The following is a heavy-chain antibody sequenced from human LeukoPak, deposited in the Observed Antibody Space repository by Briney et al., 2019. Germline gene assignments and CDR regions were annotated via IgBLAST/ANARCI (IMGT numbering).Heavy chain of an antibody. V-gene: IGHV3-48*04. J-gene: IGHJ4*02. CDR3: ATSPGAYCGGDCYPYYFDY. D-gene: IGHD2-21*02. CDR2: ISSSGSTI. Sequence: GGSLRLSCAASGFTFSSYWMHWVRQAPGKGLEWVSYISSSGSTIYYADSVKGRFTISRDNAKNSLYLQMNSLRAEDTAVYYCATSPGAYCGGDCYPYYFDYWGQGTLVTVSS. CDR1: GFTFSSYW.